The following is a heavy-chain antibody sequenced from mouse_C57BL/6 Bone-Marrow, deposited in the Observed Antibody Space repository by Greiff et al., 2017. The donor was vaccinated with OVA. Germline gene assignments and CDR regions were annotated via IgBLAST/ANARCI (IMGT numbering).Heavy chain of an antibody. D-gene: IGHD2-1*01. CDR3: ARGGIYYGSY. Sequence: QVQLKQSGAELVKPGASVKLSCKASGYTFTSYWMHWVKQRPGQGLEWIGMIHPNSGSTNYNEKFKSKATLTVDKSSSTAYMQLSSLTSEDSAVYYCARGGIYYGSYWGQGTTLTVSS. J-gene: IGHJ2*01. CDR2: IHPNSGST. CDR1: GYTFTSYW. V-gene: IGHV1-64*01.